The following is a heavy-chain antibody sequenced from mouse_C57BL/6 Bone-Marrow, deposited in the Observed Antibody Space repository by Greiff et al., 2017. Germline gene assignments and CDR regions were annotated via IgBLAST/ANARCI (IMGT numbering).Heavy chain of an antibody. CDR1: GFTFTDYY. D-gene: IGHD2-3*01. CDR2: IRNTANGYTT. Sequence: EVMLVESGGGLVQPGGSLSLSCAASGFTFTDYYMSWVRQPPGKALEWLGFIRNTANGYTTEYSASVKGRFTISRDNSQSILYLQMNALRAEDSATYYCARYRGGGWLPYAMDDWGQGTSVTVSA. J-gene: IGHJ4*01. V-gene: IGHV7-3*01. CDR3: ARYRGGGWLPYAMDD.